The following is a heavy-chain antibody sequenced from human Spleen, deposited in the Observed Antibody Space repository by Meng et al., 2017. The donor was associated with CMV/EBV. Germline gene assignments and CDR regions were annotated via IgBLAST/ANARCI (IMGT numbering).Heavy chain of an antibody. CDR2: IYYSGST. CDR3: ARGPPFFDYVWGSYRYTGDY. V-gene: IGHV4-30-4*01. D-gene: IGHD3-16*02. J-gene: IGHJ4*02. CDR1: GDYY. Sequence: GDYYWSWIRQPPGKGLEWIGYIYYSGSTYYNPSLKSRFTISVDTSKNQFSLKLSSVTAADTAVYYCARGPPFFDYVWGSYRYTGDYWGQGTLVTVSS.